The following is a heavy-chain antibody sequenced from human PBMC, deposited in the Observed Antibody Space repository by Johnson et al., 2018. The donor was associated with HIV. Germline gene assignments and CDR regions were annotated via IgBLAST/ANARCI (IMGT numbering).Heavy chain of an antibody. V-gene: IGHV3-30*02. J-gene: IGHJ3*02. CDR2: IRYDGSTK. Sequence: WVSFIRYDGSTKYYADSVKGRLTISRDNSKNTLYLQMNSLRAEDTALYYCAKDIAAAGTDAFDIWGQGTMVTVSS. D-gene: IGHD6-13*01. CDR3: AKDIAAAGTDAFDI.